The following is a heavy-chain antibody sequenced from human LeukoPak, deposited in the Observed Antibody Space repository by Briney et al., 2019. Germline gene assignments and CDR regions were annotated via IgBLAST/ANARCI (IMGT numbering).Heavy chain of an antibody. Sequence: SETLSLTCAVYGGSFSGYYWSWIRQPPGKGLEWIGEINHSGSTNYNPSLKSRVTISVDTSKNQFSLKLSSVTAADTAVYFCARLRSTYWYFDLWGRGTLVTVSS. CDR3: ARLRSTYWYFDL. CDR2: INHSGST. CDR1: GGSFSGYY. V-gene: IGHV4-34*01. D-gene: IGHD1-26*01. J-gene: IGHJ2*01.